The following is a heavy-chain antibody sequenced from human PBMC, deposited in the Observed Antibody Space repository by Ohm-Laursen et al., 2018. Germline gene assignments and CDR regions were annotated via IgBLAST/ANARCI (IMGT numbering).Heavy chain of an antibody. Sequence: GSLRLSCAASGFTFSNYAMSWVRQAPGKGLDWVSAISGSAATTYYADSVKGRFTISRDNSKNTLYLQMNSLRAEDTAVYYCAKDPPYCGGDCYSDYWGQGTLVTVSS. CDR1: GFTFSNYA. D-gene: IGHD2-21*02. V-gene: IGHV3-23*01. CDR2: ISGSAATT. J-gene: IGHJ4*02. CDR3: AKDPPYCGGDCYSDY.